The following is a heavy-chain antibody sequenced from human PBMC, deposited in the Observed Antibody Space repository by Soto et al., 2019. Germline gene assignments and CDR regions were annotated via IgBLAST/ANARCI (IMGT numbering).Heavy chain of an antibody. CDR3: ARAGDYGDYGYYFDY. CDR2: IIPIFGTA. D-gene: IGHD4-17*01. Sequence: ASVKVSCKASGGTFSSYAISWVRQAPGQGLEWMGGIIPIFGTANYAQKFQGRVTITADKSTSTAYVELSSLRSEDTAVYYCARAGDYGDYGYYFDYWGQGTLVTAPQ. J-gene: IGHJ4*02. V-gene: IGHV1-69*06. CDR1: GGTFSSYA.